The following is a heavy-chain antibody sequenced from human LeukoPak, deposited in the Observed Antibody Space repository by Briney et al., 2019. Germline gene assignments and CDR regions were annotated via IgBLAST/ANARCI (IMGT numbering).Heavy chain of an antibody. V-gene: IGHV4-34*01. Sequence: SETLSFTCAVYGGSFSGYYWSWIRQPPGKGLEWIGEINHSGSTNYNPSLKSRVTISVDTSKNQFSLKLSSVTAADTAVYYCARLSSTSSYWGQGTLVTVSS. CDR3: ARLSSTSSY. CDR1: GGSFSGYY. D-gene: IGHD2-2*01. J-gene: IGHJ4*02. CDR2: INHSGST.